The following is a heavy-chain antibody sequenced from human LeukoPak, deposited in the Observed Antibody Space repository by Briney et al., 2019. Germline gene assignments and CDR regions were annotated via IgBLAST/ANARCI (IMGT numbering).Heavy chain of an antibody. CDR2: ISSSGCTK. CDR1: GFTSECTFRDFE. D-gene: IGHD6-19*01. CDR3: ATMTVASAFDY. V-gene: IGHV3-48*03. J-gene: IGHJ4*02. Sequence: GGSLRLSCVVSGFTSECTFRDFEMCWVPQAPGKGLEWVSYISSSGCTKYYADSVKGRFTISRDNAKKSLFLQMNSLSAEDTDVYYCATMTVASAFDYWGQGSLVTVSS.